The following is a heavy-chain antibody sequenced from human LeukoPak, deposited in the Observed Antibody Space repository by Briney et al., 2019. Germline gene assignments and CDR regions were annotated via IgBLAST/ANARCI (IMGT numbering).Heavy chain of an antibody. Sequence: GGSLRLSCAASGVPFSRHGMSWGRQAPGKGLGWVSGIIGGGGSTYYADSVKGRFTISGDNSRNTLFLQMNSLRAEDTAVYYCAHGAMYQLDYWGQGTLVTVSS. CDR1: GVPFSRHG. J-gene: IGHJ4*02. D-gene: IGHD2-2*01. CDR2: IIGGGGST. V-gene: IGHV3-23*01. CDR3: AHGAMYQLDY.